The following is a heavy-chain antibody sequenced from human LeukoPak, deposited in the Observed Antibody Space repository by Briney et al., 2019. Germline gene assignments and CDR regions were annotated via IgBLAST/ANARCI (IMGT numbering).Heavy chain of an antibody. V-gene: IGHV3-49*04. CDR3: TSRVLRYFDYLAPFEY. J-gene: IGHJ4*02. CDR1: GFSFADYA. D-gene: IGHD3-9*01. CDR2: IRSKVYGGTT. Sequence: QSGGSLRLSCTVFGFSFADYAMSWVRQAPGKGLEWVGFIRSKVYGGTTEYAASVKGRFTISRDDSKSIAYLEINSLKTEDTAVYYCTSRVLRYFDYLAPFEYWGQGTLVTVSS.